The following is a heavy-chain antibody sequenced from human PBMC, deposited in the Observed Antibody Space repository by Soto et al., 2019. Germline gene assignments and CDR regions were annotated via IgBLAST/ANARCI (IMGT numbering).Heavy chain of an antibody. CDR1: GFTFSSYA. Sequence: GRSLRLSCTASGFTFSSYAMSWVRQAPGKGLEWVTVISGSGGSTYSADSVKGRFTISRDNSKNTLYLQMNSLRVEDTAIYYSAKAWGIDYWGQGTLVTVSS. J-gene: IGHJ4*02. CDR3: AKAWGIDY. CDR2: ISGSGGST. V-gene: IGHV3-23*01. D-gene: IGHD7-27*01.